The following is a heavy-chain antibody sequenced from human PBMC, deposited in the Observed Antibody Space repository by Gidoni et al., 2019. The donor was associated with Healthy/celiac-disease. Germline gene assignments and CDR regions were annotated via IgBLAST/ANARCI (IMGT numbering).Heavy chain of an antibody. CDR3: ASGVPGGSYQYYFDY. J-gene: IGHJ4*02. D-gene: IGHD1-26*01. CDR2: INHSGST. Sequence: QVQLQQWGAGLLKPSETLSLTCAVYGGSFSGYYWSWIRQPPGKGLEWIGEINHSGSTNYNPSLKSRVTISLDTSKNQFSLKLSSVTAADTAVYYCASGVPGGSYQYYFDYWGQGTLVTVSS. V-gene: IGHV4-34*01. CDR1: GGSFSGYY.